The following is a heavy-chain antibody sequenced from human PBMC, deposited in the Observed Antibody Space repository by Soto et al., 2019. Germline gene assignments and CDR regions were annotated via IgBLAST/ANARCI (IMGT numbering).Heavy chain of an antibody. CDR3: ARGDGDRSAGLDS. Sequence: QVQLQESGPGLVKPAQTLSLTCSVSGVSISDSYYWNWIRQPPGKGLEWIGYIFHNGNRYYNPSLRSRLSISVDTSKNQFSLRLFSVTGADTAVYYCARGDGDRSAGLDSWGQGTLVTVSS. J-gene: IGHJ4*02. CDR2: IFHNGNR. V-gene: IGHV4-31*03. CDR1: GVSISDSYY. D-gene: IGHD4-17*01.